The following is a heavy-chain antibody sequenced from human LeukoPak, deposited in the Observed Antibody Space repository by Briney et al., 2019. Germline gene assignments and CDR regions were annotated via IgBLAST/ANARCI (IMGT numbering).Heavy chain of an antibody. J-gene: IGHJ4*02. CDR2: ISYDGSNK. CDR3: ARDRIAVPDY. CDR1: GFTFSSYA. V-gene: IGHV3-30*04. D-gene: IGHD6-19*01. Sequence: GGSLRLSCAASGFTFSSYAMHWVRQAPGKGLEWVAVISYDGSNKYYADSVKGRFTISRDNSKNTLYLQMNSLRAEDTAVYYCARDRIAVPDYWGRGTLATVSS.